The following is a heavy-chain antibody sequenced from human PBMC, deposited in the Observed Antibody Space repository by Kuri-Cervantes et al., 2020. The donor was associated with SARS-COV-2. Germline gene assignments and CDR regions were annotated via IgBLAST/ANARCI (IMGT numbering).Heavy chain of an antibody. V-gene: IGHV1-2*06. Sequence: AAVKVSCKASGYTFTSYGISWVRQAPGQGLEWMGRINPNSGGTNYAQEFQGRVTMTRDTSISTAYMELSRLRSDDTAVYYCARDPGGLDAFDIWGQGTMVTVSS. CDR2: INPNSGGT. D-gene: IGHD4-23*01. J-gene: IGHJ3*02. CDR1: GYTFTSYG. CDR3: ARDPGGLDAFDI.